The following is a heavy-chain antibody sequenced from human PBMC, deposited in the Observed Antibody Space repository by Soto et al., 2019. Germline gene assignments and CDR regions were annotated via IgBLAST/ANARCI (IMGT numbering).Heavy chain of an antibody. Sequence: QVQLQESGPGLVKPSQTLSLTCTVSGGSISSGGYYWSWIRQHPGKGLGWIGYIYYRGSTYYNPSLMSRVTVSSDTSKNQFPLTLSSVTAADTALSYCARDRGNNWFDPWGQGTLVTVSS. CDR2: IYYRGST. CDR3: ARDRGNNWFDP. J-gene: IGHJ5*02. D-gene: IGHD3-16*01. V-gene: IGHV4-31*03. CDR1: GGSISSGGYY.